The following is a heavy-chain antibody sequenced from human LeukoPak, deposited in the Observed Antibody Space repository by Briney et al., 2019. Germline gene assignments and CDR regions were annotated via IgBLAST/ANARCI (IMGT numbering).Heavy chain of an antibody. J-gene: IGHJ3*02. V-gene: IGHV4-38-2*01. CDR1: GYSISSGYY. CDR2: IYHSGST. CDR3: ARHLPGTGDVAFDI. D-gene: IGHD1-1*01. Sequence: PSETLSLTCAVSGYSISSGYYWGWIRQPPGKGLEWIGSIYHSGSTYYNPSLKSRVTISVDTSKNQFSLKLSSVTAADTAVYYCARHLPGTGDVAFDIWGQGTMVTVSS.